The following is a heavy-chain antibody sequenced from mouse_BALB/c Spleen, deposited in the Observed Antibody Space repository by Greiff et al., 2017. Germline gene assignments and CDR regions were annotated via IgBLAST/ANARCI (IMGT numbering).Heavy chain of an antibody. J-gene: IGHJ3*01. CDR3: ASLPAY. CDR2: IWSGGST. Sequence: QVQLKQSGPGLVQPSQSLSITCTVSGFSLTSYGVHWVRQSPGKGLEWLGVIWSGGSTDYNAAFISRLSISKDNSKSQVFFKMNSLQANDTAIYYCASLPAYWGQGTLVTVSA. CDR1: GFSLTSYG. D-gene: IGHD2-1*01. V-gene: IGHV2-2*02.